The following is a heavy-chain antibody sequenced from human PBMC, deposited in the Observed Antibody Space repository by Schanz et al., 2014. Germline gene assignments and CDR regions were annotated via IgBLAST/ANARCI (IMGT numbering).Heavy chain of an antibody. Sequence: QVQLVQSGAEVKKPGASVKVYCKASGYTFTTYYLHWVRQAPGQGLEWMGIINPTGGSTTYAEKCPRRVPMTSYTSTSTIYIELSRLTSDDMAVYYCVRAPHYGSGRSLDSWGQGTLVTVSS. CDR1: GYTFTTYY. CDR2: INPTGGST. V-gene: IGHV1-46*03. D-gene: IGHD3-10*01. J-gene: IGHJ4*02. CDR3: VRAPHYGSGRSLDS.